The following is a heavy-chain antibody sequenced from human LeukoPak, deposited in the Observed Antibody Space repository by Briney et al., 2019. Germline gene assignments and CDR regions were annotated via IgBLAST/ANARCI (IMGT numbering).Heavy chain of an antibody. CDR3: ARDGWFGDYNWFDP. Sequence: GGSLRLSCAASGFTFSSYSMNWVRHAPGKGLEWVSSISSSSSYIYYADSVKGRFTISRDNAKNSLYLQMNSLRAEDTAMYYCARDGWFGDYNWFDPWGQGTLVTVSS. CDR2: ISSSSSYI. CDR1: GFTFSSYS. D-gene: IGHD3-10*01. J-gene: IGHJ5*02. V-gene: IGHV3-21*01.